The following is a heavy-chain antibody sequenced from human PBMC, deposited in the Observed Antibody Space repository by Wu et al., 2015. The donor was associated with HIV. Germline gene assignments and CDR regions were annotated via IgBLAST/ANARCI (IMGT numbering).Heavy chain of an antibody. J-gene: IGHJ6*02. CDR1: GGTLSTFA. CDR2: IIPLFGTS. CDR3: ARGINCSSTSCYKYYYYGMDV. V-gene: IGHV1-69*05. Sequence: QVQLVQSGAEVRKPGSSVKVSCKASGGTLSTFAISWVRQAPGQGLEWMGGIIPLFGTSRYAQNFQGRVAITTDESTSTAYMELRSLRSEDTAVYYCARGINCSSTSCYKYYYYGMDVWGQGTTVTVSS. D-gene: IGHD2-2*02.